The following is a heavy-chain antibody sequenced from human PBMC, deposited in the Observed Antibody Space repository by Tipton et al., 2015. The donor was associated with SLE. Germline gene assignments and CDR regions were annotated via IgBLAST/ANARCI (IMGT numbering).Heavy chain of an antibody. CDR2: INHSGST. CDR3: AREGYSGGWDGDFDN. Sequence: TLSLTCAVYGGSFSGYYWSWIRQPPGKGLEWIGEINHSGSTNYNPSLRSRVSLSLDTSKNQFSLELSSVTAADTAVYYCAREGYSGGWDGDFDNWGQGTLVTVSS. D-gene: IGHD6-19*01. J-gene: IGHJ4*02. CDR1: GGSFSGYY. V-gene: IGHV4-34*01.